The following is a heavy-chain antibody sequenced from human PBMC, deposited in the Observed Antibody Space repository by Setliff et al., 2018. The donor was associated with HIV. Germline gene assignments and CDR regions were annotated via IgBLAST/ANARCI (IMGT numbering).Heavy chain of an antibody. CDR3: VRDDYGYNGKGFDY. Sequence: SETLSLTCTVSGDSISSTNWWGWIRQPPGKGLEWSGYVYSTGSTNYNPSLNSRVTISIDTSNNQISLRLSSVAAADTAMYYCVRDDYGYNGKGFDYWGPGTLVTVSS. CDR2: VYSTGST. V-gene: IGHV4-28*03. CDR1: GDSISSTNW. D-gene: IGHD4-17*01. J-gene: IGHJ4*02.